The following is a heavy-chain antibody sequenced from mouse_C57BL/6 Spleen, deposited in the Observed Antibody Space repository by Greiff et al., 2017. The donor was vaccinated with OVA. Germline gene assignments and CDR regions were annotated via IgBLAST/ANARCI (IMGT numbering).Heavy chain of an antibody. J-gene: IGHJ3*01. D-gene: IGHD2-4*01. Sequence: VQLKESGPELVKPGASVKISCKASGYSFTGYYMHWVKQSHGNILDWIGYIYPYNGVSSYNQKFKGKATLTVDKSSSTAYMELRSLTSEDSAVYYCAGIYYDYDEGAWFAYWGQGTLVTVSA. V-gene: IGHV1-31*01. CDR3: AGIYYDYDEGAWFAY. CDR1: GYSFTGYY. CDR2: IYPYNGVS.